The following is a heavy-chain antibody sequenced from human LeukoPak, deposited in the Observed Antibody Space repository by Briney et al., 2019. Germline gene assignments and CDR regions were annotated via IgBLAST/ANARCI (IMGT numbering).Heavy chain of an antibody. J-gene: IGHJ4*02. CDR2: ISAYNGNT. CDR1: GYTFTSYG. D-gene: IGHD3-22*01. Sequence: ASVKVSCKGSGYTFTSYGISWVRQAPGQGLEWMGWISAYNGNTNYAQKLQGRVTMTTDTSPSTAYMELRSLRSDDTAVYYCARYVPFTMIVVRGHYFDYWGQGTLVTVSS. V-gene: IGHV1-18*01. CDR3: ARYVPFTMIVVRGHYFDY.